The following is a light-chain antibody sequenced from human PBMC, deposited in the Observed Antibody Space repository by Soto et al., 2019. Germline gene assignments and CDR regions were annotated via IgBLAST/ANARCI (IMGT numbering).Light chain of an antibody. CDR2: GAS. Sequence: IQLTQSPSSLSASVGDRVTISCRASQGIANFLAWYQQKPGKAPKRLIYGASTLQSGVPSRFSGSGSGTDYTLTISSRQPEDFATYYCQQLNSFPIPFGPGTKVDIK. V-gene: IGKV1-9*01. CDR1: QGIANF. CDR3: QQLNSFPIP. J-gene: IGKJ3*01.